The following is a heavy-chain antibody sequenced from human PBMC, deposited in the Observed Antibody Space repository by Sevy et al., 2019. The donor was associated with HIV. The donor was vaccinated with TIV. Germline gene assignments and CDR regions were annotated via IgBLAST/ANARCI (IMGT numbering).Heavy chain of an antibody. CDR3: ARGSPVAGTFQN. CDR2: IYNGGST. CDR1: GFAVSSNY. J-gene: IGHJ1*01. Sequence: GGSLRLSCAASGFAVSSNYMSWVRQAPGKGLEWVSVIYNGGSTYYADSVKGQLTISRDNSNNTLYLQMNSLRTEDTAAFYCARGSPVAGTFQNWGQGTLVTVSS. D-gene: IGHD6-19*01. V-gene: IGHV3-53*01.